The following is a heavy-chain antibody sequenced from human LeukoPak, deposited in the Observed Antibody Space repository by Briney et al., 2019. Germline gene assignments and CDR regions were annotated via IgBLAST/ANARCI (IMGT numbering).Heavy chain of an antibody. CDR3: ARGGYSYGFFNFDY. CDR2: IYYSGST. J-gene: IGHJ4*02. V-gene: IGHV4-59*11. CDR1: GGSISSHY. Sequence: ASETLSLTCTVSGGSISSHYWSWIRQPPGKGLEWIGYIYYSGSTNYNPSLESRVTISVDTSKNQFSLKLSSVTAADTAVYYCARGGYSYGFFNFDYWGQGTLVTVSS. D-gene: IGHD5-18*01.